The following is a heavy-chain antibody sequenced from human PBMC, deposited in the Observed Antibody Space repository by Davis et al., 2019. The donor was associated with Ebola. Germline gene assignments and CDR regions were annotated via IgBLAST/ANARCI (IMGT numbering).Heavy chain of an antibody. J-gene: IGHJ3*02. Sequence: GESLKISCKGSGYTFSAYWIGWVRQMPGKGLEWMGIIYPTDSDTRYSPSFRGQVTISADKSITTAYLQWSGLRASDTAMYYCASLRRTISGMDDAFDIWGQGTMVTVSS. CDR1: GYTFSAYW. D-gene: IGHD2-15*01. CDR3: ASLRRTISGMDDAFDI. CDR2: IYPTDSDT. V-gene: IGHV5-51*01.